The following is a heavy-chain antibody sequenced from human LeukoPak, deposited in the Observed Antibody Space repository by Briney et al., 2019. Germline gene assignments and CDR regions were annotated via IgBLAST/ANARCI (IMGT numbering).Heavy chain of an antibody. D-gene: IGHD3-22*01. J-gene: IGHJ4*02. CDR2: INHSGST. CDR3: ARVHTMIVVGIDY. V-gene: IGHV4-34*01. CDR1: GGSFSGYY. Sequence: SETLSLTCAVYGGSFYGGSFSGYYWSWIRQPPEKGLEWIGEINHSGSTNYNPSLKSRVTISVDTSKNQFSLKLSSVTAADTAVYYCARVHTMIVVGIDYWGQGTLVTVSS.